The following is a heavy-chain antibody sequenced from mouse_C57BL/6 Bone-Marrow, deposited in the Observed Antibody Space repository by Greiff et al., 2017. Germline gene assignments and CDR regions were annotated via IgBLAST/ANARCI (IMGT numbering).Heavy chain of an antibody. J-gene: IGHJ3*01. CDR1: GYTFTDYE. CDR3: TRRGYDFWFAY. V-gene: IGHV1-15*01. Sequence: VQLQQSGAELVRPGASVTLSCKASGYTFTDYEMHWVKQTPVHGLEWIGALAPETGGTAYNQKFQGKAILTADKSSSTAYMELRSLTSEDSAVYYCTRRGYDFWFAYWGQGTLVTVSA. D-gene: IGHD2-2*01. CDR2: LAPETGGT.